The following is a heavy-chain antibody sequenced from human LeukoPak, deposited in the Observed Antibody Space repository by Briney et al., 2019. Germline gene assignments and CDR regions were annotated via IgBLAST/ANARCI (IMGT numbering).Heavy chain of an antibody. J-gene: IGHJ4*02. D-gene: IGHD6-13*01. CDR1: GFTFSSYG. V-gene: IGHV3-23*01. CDR2: ISGSGGST. Sequence: GGSLRLSCAASGFTFSSYGMSWVRQAPGKGLEWVSAISGSGGSTYYADSVKGRFTISRDNSKNTLYLQMNSLRAEDTAVYYCAKDRKESSTCYEFIDSWGQGTLVTVSS. CDR3: AKDRKESSTCYEFIDS.